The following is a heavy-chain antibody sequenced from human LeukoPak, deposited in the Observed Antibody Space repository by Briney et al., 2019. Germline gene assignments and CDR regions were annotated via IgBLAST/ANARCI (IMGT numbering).Heavy chain of an antibody. CDR1: GFTFSTYG. J-gene: IGHJ6*04. Sequence: GGSLRLSCAASGFTFSTYGMHWVRQAPGKGLEWVAVISFDGSNKYYADSVKGRFTISRDNSKKTLYLQMNSLRAEDTAVYYCAKLFTTVTTNPKDVWGRGTTVTVSS. CDR3: AKLFTTVTTNPKDV. D-gene: IGHD4-17*01. CDR2: ISFDGSNK. V-gene: IGHV3-30*18.